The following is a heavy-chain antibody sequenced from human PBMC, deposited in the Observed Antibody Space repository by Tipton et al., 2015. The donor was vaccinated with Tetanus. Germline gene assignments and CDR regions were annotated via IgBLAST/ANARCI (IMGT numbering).Heavy chain of an antibody. CDR1: GGSISDKKYY. CDR2: IYFEGST. CDR3: ARHLYGYWFDP. Sequence: TLSLTCTVSGGSISDKKYYWGWIRQPPGKGLEWLASIYFEGSTYYSPSLKSRLTIDVDTSHNLFSLRLTSVTASDTAVYYCARHLYGYWFDPWGQGALVTVSS. D-gene: IGHD2/OR15-2a*01. V-gene: IGHV4-39*02. J-gene: IGHJ5*02.